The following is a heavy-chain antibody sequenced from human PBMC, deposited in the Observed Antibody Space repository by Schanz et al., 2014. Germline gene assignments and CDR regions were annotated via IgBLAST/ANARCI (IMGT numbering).Heavy chain of an antibody. CDR3: VKDY. D-gene: IGHD3-10*01. Sequence: EVQLVESGGCLVQPGGSLRLSCSASGFTFSIYAMHWVRQAPGKGLEYVSAISHDGYSTYYADSVKGRFTISRDNSKNTMYLQMSRLSTEDAAGYFCVKDYRGQGTLVTVSS. CDR1: GFTFSIYA. J-gene: IGHJ4*02. V-gene: IGHV3-64D*06. CDR2: ISHDGYST.